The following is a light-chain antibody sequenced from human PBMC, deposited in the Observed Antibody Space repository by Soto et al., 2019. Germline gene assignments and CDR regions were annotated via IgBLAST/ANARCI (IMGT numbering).Light chain of an antibody. CDR2: GNS. V-gene: IGLV1-40*01. J-gene: IGLJ1*01. Sequence: QPVLTQPPSVSGAPGQRVTISCTGSSSNIGAGYDVHWYQQLPGTAPKLLIYGNSNRPSGFPDRFSGSKSGTSASLAITGLQAEDEADYYCQSYDSSLSSYVFGTGTKLTVL. CDR3: QSYDSSLSSYV. CDR1: SSNIGAGYD.